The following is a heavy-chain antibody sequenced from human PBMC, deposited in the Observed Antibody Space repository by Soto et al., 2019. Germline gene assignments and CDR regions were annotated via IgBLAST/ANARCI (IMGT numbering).Heavy chain of an antibody. CDR3: ARDNPPMGV. CDR1: GYTFTTYY. V-gene: IGHV1-18*01. J-gene: IGHJ6*02. Sequence: QVQLVQSGAEVKKPGASVKVSCKASGYTFTTYYISWVRQAPGQGLEWMGWISAYNGNTKYAQKLPGRATMTTATSPSTAYMELRSLRSDDTAVYYCARDNPPMGVWGQGTTVTVSS. CDR2: ISAYNGNT.